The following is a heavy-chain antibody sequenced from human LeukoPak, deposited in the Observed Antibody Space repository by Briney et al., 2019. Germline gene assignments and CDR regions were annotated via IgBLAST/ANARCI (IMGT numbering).Heavy chain of an antibody. D-gene: IGHD6-19*01. Sequence: SETLSLTCTVSGGSISSYYWSWIRQPPGKGLEWIGYIYCSGSTNYNPSLKSRVTISVDTSKNQFSLKLSSVTAADTAVYYCARAYSSGWYDWFDPWGQGTLVTVSS. V-gene: IGHV4-59*01. J-gene: IGHJ5*02. CDR2: IYCSGST. CDR3: ARAYSSGWYDWFDP. CDR1: GGSISSYY.